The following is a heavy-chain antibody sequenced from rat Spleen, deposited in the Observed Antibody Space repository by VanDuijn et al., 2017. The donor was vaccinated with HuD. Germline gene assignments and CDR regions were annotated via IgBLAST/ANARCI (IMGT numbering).Heavy chain of an antibody. CDR1: VYSITSSYR. V-gene: IGHV3-3*01. Sequence: QLQESGPGLVKPSQSLSLTCSVTVYSITSSYRWNWIRKFPGNKLEWMGYINGAGSTNYNPSLKSRISITRDTSKNQFFLQVNSVTTEDTATYYCARQDNYVGFAYWGQGTLVTVSS. J-gene: IGHJ3*01. CDR2: INGAGST. CDR3: ARQDNYVGFAY. D-gene: IGHD1-10*01.